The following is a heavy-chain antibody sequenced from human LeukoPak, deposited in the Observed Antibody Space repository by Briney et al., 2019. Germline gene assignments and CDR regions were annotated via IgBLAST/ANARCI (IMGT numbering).Heavy chain of an antibody. V-gene: IGHV3-30*04. D-gene: IGHD6-19*01. CDR3: AREDSSGWVIDY. CDR2: ISYDGSNK. J-gene: IGHJ4*02. CDR1: GFTFSSYA. Sequence: GGSLRLSCAASGFTFSSYAMHWVRQAPGKGLEWVAVISYDGSNKYYADSVKGRFTISRDNSKNTLYLQMNRLRAEDTAVYYCAREDSSGWVIDYWGQGTLVTVSS.